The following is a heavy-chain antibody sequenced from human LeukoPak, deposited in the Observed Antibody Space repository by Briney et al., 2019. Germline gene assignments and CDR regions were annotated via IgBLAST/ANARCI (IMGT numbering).Heavy chain of an antibody. J-gene: IGHJ4*02. Sequence: GASVKVSCKASGYTFTSYGISWVRQAPGQGLEWMGWISAYNGNTNYAQKLQGRVTMTTDTSTSTAYTELRSLRSDDTAVYYCAREEGYYDSSGDYWGQGTLVTVSS. CDR2: ISAYNGNT. CDR1: GYTFTSYG. V-gene: IGHV1-18*01. D-gene: IGHD3-22*01. CDR3: AREEGYYDSSGDY.